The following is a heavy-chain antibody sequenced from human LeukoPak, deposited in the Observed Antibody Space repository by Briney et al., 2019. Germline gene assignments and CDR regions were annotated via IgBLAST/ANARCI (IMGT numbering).Heavy chain of an antibody. Sequence: GGSLRLSCTASGFTFSDYAMSWFRQAPGKGLEWVGFIRNKAYGGTAEYAASVKGRFTISRDDSKTIAYLQMNSLKTEDTAVYYCTREKRYFDWFQADYWGQGTLVTVSS. D-gene: IGHD3-9*01. CDR2: IRNKAYGGTA. CDR3: TREKRYFDWFQADY. J-gene: IGHJ4*02. CDR1: GFTFSDYA. V-gene: IGHV3-49*03.